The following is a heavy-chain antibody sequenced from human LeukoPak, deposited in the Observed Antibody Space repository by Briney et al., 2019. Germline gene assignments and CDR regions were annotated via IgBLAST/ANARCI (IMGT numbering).Heavy chain of an antibody. CDR1: GFTFSSYS. D-gene: IGHD6-6*01. J-gene: IGHJ4*02. CDR3: AKDRIAARHIIDY. V-gene: IGHV3-21*01. Sequence: PGGSLRLSCAASGFTFSSYSMNWVRQAPGKGLEWVSSISSSSSYIYYADSVKGRFTISRDNSKNTLYLQMNSLRAEDTAVYYCAKDRIAARHIIDYWGQGTLVTVSS. CDR2: ISSSSSYI.